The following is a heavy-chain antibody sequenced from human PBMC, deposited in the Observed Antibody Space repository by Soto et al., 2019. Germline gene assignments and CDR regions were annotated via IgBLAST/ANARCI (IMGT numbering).Heavy chain of an antibody. V-gene: IGHV3-73*01. CDR1: GFTFSGSA. D-gene: IGHD6-19*01. CDR2: IRSKANSYAT. CDR3: TRHLSSGWYSGRYYMDV. Sequence: EVQLVESGGGLVQPGGSLKLSCAASGFTFSGSAMHWVRQASGKGLEWVGRIRSKANSYATAYAASVKGRFTISRDDSKNTAYLQMNSLKTEDTAVYYCTRHLSSGWYSGRYYMDVWGKGTTVTVSS. J-gene: IGHJ6*03.